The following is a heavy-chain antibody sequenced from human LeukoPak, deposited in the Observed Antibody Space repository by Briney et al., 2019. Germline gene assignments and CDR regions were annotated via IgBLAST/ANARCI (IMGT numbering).Heavy chain of an antibody. J-gene: IGHJ3*02. Sequence: ASVKVSCKASGYTFTGYYMHWVRQAPGQGLEWMGWINPNSGGTNYAQKFQGRGTMTRDTSISTAYMDLSSLRPDDTAVYYCARGLIVAATTGAFDMWGQGTMVTVSS. CDR3: ARGLIVAATTGAFDM. CDR1: GYTFTGYY. D-gene: IGHD1-26*01. V-gene: IGHV1-2*02. CDR2: INPNSGGT.